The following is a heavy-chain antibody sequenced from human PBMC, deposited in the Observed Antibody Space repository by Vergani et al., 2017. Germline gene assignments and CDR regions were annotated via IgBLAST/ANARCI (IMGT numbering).Heavy chain of an antibody. CDR2: INHSGST. D-gene: IGHD2-21*02. CDR3: AREMTENXFDP. CDR1: GGSFSGYY. Sequence: QVQLQQWGAGLLKPSETLSLTCAVYGGSFSGYYWSWIRQPPGKGLEWIGEINHSGSTNYNPSLKSRVTISVDTSKNQFSLKLSSVTAADTAVYYCAREMTENXFDPWGQGTLVTVSS. V-gene: IGHV4-34*01. J-gene: IGHJ5*02.